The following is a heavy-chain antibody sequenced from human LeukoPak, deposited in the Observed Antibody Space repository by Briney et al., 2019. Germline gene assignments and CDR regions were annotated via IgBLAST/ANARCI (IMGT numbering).Heavy chain of an antibody. D-gene: IGHD6-6*01. J-gene: IGHJ3*02. V-gene: IGHV3-30-3*01. CDR1: GFTFSSYA. CDR3: ARDQLTGGFDI. Sequence: PGRSLRLSCAASGFTFSSYAMHWVRQAPGKGLEWVAVISYDGSNKYYADSVKGRFTISRDNSKNTLYLQMNSLRAEDTAVYYCARDQLTGGFDIWGQGTMVTVSS. CDR2: ISYDGSNK.